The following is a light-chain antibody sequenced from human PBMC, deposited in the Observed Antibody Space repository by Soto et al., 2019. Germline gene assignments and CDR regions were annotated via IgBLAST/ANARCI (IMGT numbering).Light chain of an antibody. J-gene: IGKJ2*01. V-gene: IGKV3-15*01. CDR1: RSISSS. CDR2: GAS. CDR3: QQHNSFPRS. Sequence: ETVMTQSPATLSVSPGEGATLSCRASRSISSSLAWYQQKPGRAPRLLIYGASTRATDIPARFSGSGSGTEFTLTISSLQSEDYATYYCQQHNSFPRSFGQGTKLEIK.